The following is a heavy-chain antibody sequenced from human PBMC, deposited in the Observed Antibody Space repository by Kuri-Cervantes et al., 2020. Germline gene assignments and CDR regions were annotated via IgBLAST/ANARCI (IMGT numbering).Heavy chain of an antibody. V-gene: IGHV3-48*04. CDR1: GFTFSSYG. CDR3: ARGNGHFDY. J-gene: IGHJ4*02. Sequence: GESLKISCAASGFTFSSYGMHWVRQAPGQGLEWLSFISFNGLMYYTESVKGRFFISRDNARNSEYLQMNSLRADDTAVYYCARGNGHFDYWGQGALVTVSS. CDR2: ISFNGLM.